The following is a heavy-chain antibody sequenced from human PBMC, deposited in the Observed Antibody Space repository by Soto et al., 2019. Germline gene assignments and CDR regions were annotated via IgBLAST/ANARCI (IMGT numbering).Heavy chain of an antibody. D-gene: IGHD1-20*01. CDR3: SSWSNWNPRYYDGLDV. J-gene: IGHJ6*02. CDR2: IIPLHNTS. CDR1: GGAFNNYA. V-gene: IGHV1-69*06. Sequence: QVQLLQSGAEVKKPGSSVKVSCKVSGGAFNNYALNWGRHGPVQGLEWLGGIIPLHNTSNYSLQFLGRVTVTADIYSPPVYMELNRLTSDDTATYYCSSWSNWNPRYYDGLDVWGQGTTVTVSS.